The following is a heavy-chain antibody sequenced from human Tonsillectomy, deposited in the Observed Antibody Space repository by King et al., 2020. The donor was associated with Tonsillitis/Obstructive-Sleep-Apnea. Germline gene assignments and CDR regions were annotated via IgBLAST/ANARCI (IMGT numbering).Heavy chain of an antibody. CDR3: ARGGLSSSWQDYAFDI. D-gene: IGHD6-13*01. J-gene: IGHJ3*02. Sequence: VQLQESGPGLVKPSETLSLTCTVSGGSISSYYWSWIRQPPGKGLEWIGYIYYSGSTNYNPSLKSRVTISVDTSKNQFSLKLSSVTAADTAVYYCARGGLSSSWQDYAFDIWGQGTMFTVSS. V-gene: IGHV4-59*01. CDR1: GGSISSYY. CDR2: IYYSGST.